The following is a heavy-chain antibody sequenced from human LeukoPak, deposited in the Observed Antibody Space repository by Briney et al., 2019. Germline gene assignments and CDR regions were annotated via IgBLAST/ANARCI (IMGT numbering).Heavy chain of an antibody. CDR3: ARYYDFWSGYYTYYYMDV. J-gene: IGHJ6*03. Sequence: PGGSLRLSCAASGFTFSSYSMNWVRQAPGKGLEWVSSISSSSSYIYYADSVKGRFTISRDNAKNSLYLQMNSLRAEDTAVYYCARYYDFWSGYYTYYYMDVWGKGTTVTVSS. CDR2: ISSSSSYI. CDR1: GFTFSSYS. V-gene: IGHV3-21*01. D-gene: IGHD3-3*01.